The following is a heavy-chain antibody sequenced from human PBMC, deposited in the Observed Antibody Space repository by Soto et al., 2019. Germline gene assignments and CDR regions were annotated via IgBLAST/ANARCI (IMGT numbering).Heavy chain of an antibody. J-gene: IGHJ4*01. V-gene: IGHV1-46*01. CDR2: ISPVCGRT. D-gene: IGHD3-10*01. CDR1: GYTFTSYY. Sequence: ASVKVSCKASGYTFTSYYIRWVRQAPGQGLEWMGIISPVCGRTSYAQKFQGRVTMTRDTSTSTVYMELSSLRSEDTAVYYCATRGSVHYWGHGTLVTVSS. CDR3: ATRGSVHY.